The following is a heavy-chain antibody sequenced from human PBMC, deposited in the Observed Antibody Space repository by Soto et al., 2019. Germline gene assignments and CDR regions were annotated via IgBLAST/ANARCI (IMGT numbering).Heavy chain of an antibody. CDR1: GGSISNYF. D-gene: IGHD3-3*01. V-gene: IGHV4-4*07. J-gene: IGHJ4*02. Sequence: SETLSLTCTVSGGSISNYFCNWIRQPAGKGLEWIGRIDNSGSTNYNPSHKSRITMSADTSRNQFSLKLNSVTAADTAVYYCARGGQDFWSGPFDYWGQGALVTVS. CDR3: ARGGQDFWSGPFDY. CDR2: IDNSGST.